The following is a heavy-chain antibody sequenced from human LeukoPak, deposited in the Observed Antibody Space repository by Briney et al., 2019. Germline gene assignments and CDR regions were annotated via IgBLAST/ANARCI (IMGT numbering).Heavy chain of an antibody. J-gene: IGHJ4*02. CDR1: GYSFTSYW. Sequence: GESLKISCKGSGYSFTSYWIGWVRQMPGKGLEWMGIIYPGDSDTRYSPSFQGQVTISADKSISTAYLQWSSLKASDTAMYYCARHHARSPHGVSSIGDYWGQETLVTVSS. CDR2: IYPGDSDT. V-gene: IGHV5-51*01. D-gene: IGHD2-8*01. CDR3: ARHHARSPHGVSSIGDY.